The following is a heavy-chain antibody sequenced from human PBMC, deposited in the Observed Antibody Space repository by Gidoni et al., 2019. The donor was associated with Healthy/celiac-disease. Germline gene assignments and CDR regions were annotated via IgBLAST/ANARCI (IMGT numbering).Heavy chain of an antibody. CDR3: ARERVVRLNMDV. CDR2: INHSGST. J-gene: IGHJ6*03. Sequence: QVQLQQWGAGLLKPSETLSLTCAVYGGSFSGYYWSWIRQPPGKGLEWIGEINHSGSTNYNPSLKSRVTRSVDTSKNQFSLKLSSVTAADTAVYYCARERVVRLNMDVWGKGTTVTVSS. V-gene: IGHV4-34*01. D-gene: IGHD2-2*01. CDR1: GGSFSGYY.